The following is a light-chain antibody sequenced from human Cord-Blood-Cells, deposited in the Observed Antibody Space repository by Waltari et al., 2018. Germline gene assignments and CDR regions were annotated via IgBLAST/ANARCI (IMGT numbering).Light chain of an antibody. Sequence: AIQLTQSPSSLSASVGDRVTITCRASQGISSALAWYQHKPGKAPKLLIYDASSLESWVPSRFSGSGSGTDFTLTISSLQPEDFATYYCQQFNSYPLTFGGGTKVEIK. CDR2: DAS. J-gene: IGKJ4*01. CDR1: QGISSA. V-gene: IGKV1-13*02. CDR3: QQFNSYPLT.